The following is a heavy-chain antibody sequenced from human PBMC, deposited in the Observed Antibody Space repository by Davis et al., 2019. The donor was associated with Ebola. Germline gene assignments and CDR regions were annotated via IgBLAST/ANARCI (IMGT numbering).Heavy chain of an antibody. CDR1: GFTFSDYA. J-gene: IGHJ5*02. CDR3: TRRSGYHAMGFDQ. CDR2: VGGSGYST. V-gene: IGHV3-23*01. Sequence: GGSLRLSCAVSGFTFSDYAMSWVRQAPGKGLEWVSGVGGSGYSTDYADSVKGRFTISRDNSKNTLYLQMTNLRTEDTAVYYCTRRSGYHAMGFDQWGQGTPVTVSS. D-gene: IGHD3-22*01.